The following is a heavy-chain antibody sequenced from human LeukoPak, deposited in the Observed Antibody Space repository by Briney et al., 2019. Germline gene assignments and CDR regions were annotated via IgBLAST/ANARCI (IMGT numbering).Heavy chain of an antibody. CDR2: ISGSDGST. CDR1: GFTFSNYA. V-gene: IGHV3-23*01. Sequence: PGGSLRLSCAASGFTFSNYAMSWVRQAPGKGLEWVSAISGSDGSTYYADSVKGRFTISRDNSKNTLSLQMNSLRAEDTAVYYCARVASSSWYSHDYWGQGTLVTVSS. J-gene: IGHJ4*02. D-gene: IGHD6-13*01. CDR3: ARVASSSWYSHDY.